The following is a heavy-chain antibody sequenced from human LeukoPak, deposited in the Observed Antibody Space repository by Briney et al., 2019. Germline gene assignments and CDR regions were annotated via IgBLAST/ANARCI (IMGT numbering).Heavy chain of an antibody. J-gene: IGHJ3*02. CDR3: ARSSADAFDI. CDR1: GGTFSSYA. V-gene: IGHV1-69*04. CDR2: IIPILGIA. Sequence: ASVKVSCTASGGTFSSYAISWVRQAPGQGLEWMGRIIPILGIANYAQNFQGRVTIIADKSTSTAYMELSSLRSEDTAVYYCARSSADAFDIWGQGTMVTVSS.